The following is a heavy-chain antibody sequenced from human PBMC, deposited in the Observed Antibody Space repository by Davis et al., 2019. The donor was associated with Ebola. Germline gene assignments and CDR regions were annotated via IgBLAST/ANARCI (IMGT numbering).Heavy chain of an antibody. Sequence: ASVKVSCKASGYSFTDDGISWVRQAPGQGLEWMGWISTYNGNTNYAQKVQGRITMTTDTSTSTAYMELRSLRSDDTARYYCARCFGAAAGPYYGMDVWGQGTTVTVSS. CDR1: GYSFTDDG. J-gene: IGHJ6*02. CDR3: ARCFGAAAGPYYGMDV. CDR2: ISTYNGNT. D-gene: IGHD6-13*01. V-gene: IGHV1-18*01.